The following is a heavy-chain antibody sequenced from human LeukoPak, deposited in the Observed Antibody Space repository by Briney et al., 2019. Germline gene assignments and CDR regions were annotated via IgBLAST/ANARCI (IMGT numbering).Heavy chain of an antibody. CDR2: IYYSGST. Sequence: SETLSLTCTVSGGSISSGDYYWSWLRQPPGKGLEWIGYIYYSGSTDYNPSLKTRATISGDTSKRQFSLTLTSVTAADTAVYYCARDALLVQAAFDIWGQGTMVVVSS. CDR3: ARDALLVQAAFDI. CDR1: GGSISSGDYY. J-gene: IGHJ3*02. V-gene: IGHV4-30-4*01. D-gene: IGHD3/OR15-3a*01.